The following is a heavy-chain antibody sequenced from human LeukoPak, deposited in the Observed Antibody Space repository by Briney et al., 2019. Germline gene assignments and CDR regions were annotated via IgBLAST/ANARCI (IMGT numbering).Heavy chain of an antibody. CDR2: ISNNGGYT. V-gene: IGHV3-23*01. D-gene: IGHD2-15*01. Sequence: GGSLRLSCAASGFTFSNSAMSWVRQAPGKGLEWVSAISNNGGYTYYADSVQGRFTISRDNSKSTLCLQMNSLRAEDTAVYYCAKQLGYCSDGSCYFPYWGQGTLVTVSS. CDR1: GFTFSNSA. J-gene: IGHJ4*02. CDR3: AKQLGYCSDGSCYFPY.